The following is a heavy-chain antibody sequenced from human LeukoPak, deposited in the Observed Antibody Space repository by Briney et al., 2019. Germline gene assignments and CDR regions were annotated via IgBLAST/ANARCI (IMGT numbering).Heavy chain of an antibody. J-gene: IGHJ4*02. CDR1: GGSINSYY. V-gene: IGHV4-59*08. Sequence: SETLSLTCTVSGGSINSYYGSWIRQPPGKGLEWIGYIYYSGSTHYNPSLKSRVTISVDTSKNQFSLKLSSVTAADTAVYYCARHSPRGGEFDYWGQGALVTVSS. D-gene: IGHD3-16*01. CDR3: ARHSPRGGEFDY. CDR2: IYYSGST.